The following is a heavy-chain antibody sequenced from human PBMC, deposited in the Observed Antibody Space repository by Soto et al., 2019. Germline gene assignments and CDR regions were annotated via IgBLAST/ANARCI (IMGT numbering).Heavy chain of an antibody. CDR2: IYYSGST. Sequence: SETLSLTCTVSGGSIGRSSYYWGWIRQPPGKGLEWIGSIYYSGSTYYNPSLKSRVTISVDTSKNQFSLKLSSVTAADTAVYYCARLTGHSGSYLYYWGQRTLVTVS. V-gene: IGHV4-39*01. D-gene: IGHD1-26*01. J-gene: IGHJ4*02. CDR1: GGSIGRSSYY. CDR3: ARLTGHSGSYLYY.